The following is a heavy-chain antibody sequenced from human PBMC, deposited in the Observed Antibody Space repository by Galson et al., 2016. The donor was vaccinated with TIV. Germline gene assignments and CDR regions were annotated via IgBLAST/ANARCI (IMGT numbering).Heavy chain of an antibody. CDR2: INTATGDP. CDR3: ASLPYGNYYGVDV. V-gene: IGHV7-4-1*02. J-gene: IGHJ6*02. D-gene: IGHD3-10*01. CDR1: GYTFSIYG. Sequence: SVKVSCKASGYTFSIYGMNWVRQAPGQGLEWMGWINTATGDPTYAQGFTGRFVFSSDTSVSTTYLQISSLKADDTAVYYCASLPYGNYYGVDVWGQGTTVTVSS.